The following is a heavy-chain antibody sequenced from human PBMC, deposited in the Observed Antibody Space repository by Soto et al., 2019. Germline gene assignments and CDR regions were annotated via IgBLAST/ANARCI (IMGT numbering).Heavy chain of an antibody. CDR1: GGTFSSYA. V-gene: IGHV1-69*13. D-gene: IGHD6-6*01. CDR2: IIPIFGTA. J-gene: IGHJ4*02. Sequence: GASVKVSCKASGGTFSSYAISWVRQAPGQGLEWMGGIIPIFGTANYAQKFQGRVTITADESTSTAYMELSSLRSEDTAVYYCAREYYSSSSSSSPLDYWGQGTLVTVSS. CDR3: AREYYSSSSSSSPLDY.